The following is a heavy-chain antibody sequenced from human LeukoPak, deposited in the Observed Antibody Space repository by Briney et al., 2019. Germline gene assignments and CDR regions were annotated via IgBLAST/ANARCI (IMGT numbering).Heavy chain of an antibody. CDR2: IYGSGVSI. Sequence: GGSLRLSCVASGFTFEKYVMNWVRQAPGKGLEWLATIYGSGVSISYADSVKGRFTISRDNSNNTLYLRMNSLRAEDTAMYFCAKDLGWELPAEAYWGQGIPVTVSS. J-gene: IGHJ4*02. CDR3: AKDLGWELPAEAY. D-gene: IGHD1-26*01. CDR1: GFTFEKYV. V-gene: IGHV3-23*01.